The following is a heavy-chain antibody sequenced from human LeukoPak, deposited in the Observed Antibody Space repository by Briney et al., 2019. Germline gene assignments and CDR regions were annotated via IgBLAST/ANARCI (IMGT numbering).Heavy chain of an antibody. J-gene: IGHJ4*02. CDR3: ASSRYSGSYGDY. V-gene: IGHV3-74*01. CDR2: INADGSIT. CDR1: GFTFSTYG. Sequence: GGSLRLSCVASGFTFSTYGMHWVRQAPGKGLVWVSRINADGSITSYADSVKGRFTISRDNAKNTLYLQMNSLKTEDTAVYYCASSRYSGSYGDYWGQGTLVTVSS. D-gene: IGHD1-26*01.